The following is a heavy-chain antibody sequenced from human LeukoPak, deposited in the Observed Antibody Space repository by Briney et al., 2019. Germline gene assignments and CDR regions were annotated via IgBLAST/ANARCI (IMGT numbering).Heavy chain of an antibody. V-gene: IGHV4-34*01. J-gene: IGHJ5*02. Sequence: SETLSLTCAVYGGSFSGYYWSWIRQPPRKGLEWIGEINHSGSTNYNPSLKSRVTISVDTSKNQFSLKLSSVTAADTAVYYCARRGKGMVRGVIRSNWFDPWGQGTLVTVSS. CDR1: GGSFSGYY. CDR3: ARRGKGMVRGVIRSNWFDP. D-gene: IGHD3-10*01. CDR2: INHSGST.